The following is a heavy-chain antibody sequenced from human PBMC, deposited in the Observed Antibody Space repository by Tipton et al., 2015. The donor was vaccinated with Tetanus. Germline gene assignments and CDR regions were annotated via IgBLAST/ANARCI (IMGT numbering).Heavy chain of an antibody. CDR1: GGSIRGGTFY. D-gene: IGHD3-3*01. CDR2: IYESGDT. Sequence: TLSLTCTVSGGSIRGGTFYWGWIRQPPGKGLEWIGSIYESGDTYYIPSLKSRITKSVDTSENQFSMNLNSMAAADTDVYYCARHQSGYITPFDYWGQGNLVTVSS. CDR3: ARHQSGYITPFDY. J-gene: IGHJ4*02. V-gene: IGHV4-39*01.